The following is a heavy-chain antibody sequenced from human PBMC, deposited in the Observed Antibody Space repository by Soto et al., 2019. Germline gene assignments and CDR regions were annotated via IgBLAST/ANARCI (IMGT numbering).Heavy chain of an antibody. CDR2: LVPVFGTA. D-gene: IGHD3-10*01. J-gene: IGHJ4*02. CDR1: GGTFSSLA. Sequence: QVQLVQSGAEVKKPGSSVKVACKASGGTFSSLAISWVRQAPGQGLEWMGGLVPVFGTANYAQKFQDRVTLTAAKSTSTSSMELSSLRSEDTAVYYCARSPGVFDYWGQGPLVTVSS. V-gene: IGHV1-69*06. CDR3: ARSPGVFDY.